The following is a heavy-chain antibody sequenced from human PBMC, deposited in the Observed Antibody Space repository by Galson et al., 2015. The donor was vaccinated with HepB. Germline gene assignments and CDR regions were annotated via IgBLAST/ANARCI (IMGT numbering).Heavy chain of an antibody. V-gene: IGHV3-30*18. CDR3: AKADGYCSSTSCPPHY. Sequence: SLRLSCAASGFTFSSYGMHWVRQAPGKGLEWVAVISYDGSNKYYADSVKGRFTISRDNSKNSLYLQMNSLRTEDTALYYCAKADGYCSSTSCPPHYWGQGTLVTVSS. J-gene: IGHJ4*02. CDR1: GFTFSSYG. CDR2: ISYDGSNK. D-gene: IGHD2-2*03.